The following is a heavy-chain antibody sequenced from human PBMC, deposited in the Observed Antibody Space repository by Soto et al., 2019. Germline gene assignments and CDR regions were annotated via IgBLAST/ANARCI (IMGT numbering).Heavy chain of an antibody. D-gene: IGHD4-17*01. J-gene: IGHJ3*02. CDR1: GFTFSSYG. V-gene: IGHV3-33*01. CDR3: ALMTTVPEKDLHNDAFDI. CDR2: IWYDGSNK. Sequence: QVQLVESGGGVVQPGRSLRLSCAASGFTFSSYGMHWVRQAPGKGLEWVAVIWYDGSNKYYADSVKGRFTISRDNSKNTLYLQMNSLRAEDTAVYYCALMTTVPEKDLHNDAFDIWGQGTMVTVSS.